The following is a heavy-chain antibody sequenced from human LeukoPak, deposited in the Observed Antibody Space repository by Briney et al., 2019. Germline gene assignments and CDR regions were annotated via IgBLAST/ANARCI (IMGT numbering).Heavy chain of an antibody. J-gene: IGHJ4*02. CDR2: INHSGST. D-gene: IGHD3-22*01. CDR1: GGSFIGYY. Sequence: SETLSLTCAVYGGSFIGYYWSWIRQPPGKGLEWIGEINHSGSTNYNPSLKSRVTISVDTSKNQFSLKLSSVTAADTAVYYCASRHYYDSSGLDYWGQGTLVTVSS. CDR3: ASRHYYDSSGLDY. V-gene: IGHV4-34*01.